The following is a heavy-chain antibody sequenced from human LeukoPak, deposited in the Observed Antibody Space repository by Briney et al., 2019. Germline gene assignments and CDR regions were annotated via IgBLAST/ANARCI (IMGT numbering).Heavy chain of an antibody. Sequence: SETLSLTCTVSGGSISSYYWSWIRQPPGKGLEWIGSIYHSGSTYYNPSLKSRVTISVDTSKNQFSLKLSSVTAADTAVYYCARVGVYAIKVSAFDPWGQGTLVTVSS. CDR1: GGSISSYY. V-gene: IGHV4-38-2*02. CDR3: ARVGVYAIKVSAFDP. CDR2: IYHSGST. J-gene: IGHJ5*02. D-gene: IGHD2-8*01.